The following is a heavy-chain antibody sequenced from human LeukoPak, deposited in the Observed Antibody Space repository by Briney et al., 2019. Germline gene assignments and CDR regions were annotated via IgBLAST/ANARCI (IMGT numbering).Heavy chain of an antibody. J-gene: IGHJ4*02. CDR1: GYSFTSYW. CDR2: IYPGDSDT. V-gene: IGHV5-51*01. Sequence: GESLQISSKGSGYSFTSYWIGWVRQMPGKGLEWMGIIYPGDSDTRSSPSFQGQVTISADKSISTAYLQWSSLRASDTAMYYCARRGYCSSTSCYSLDYWGQGTLVTVSS. D-gene: IGHD2-2*01. CDR3: ARRGYCSSTSCYSLDY.